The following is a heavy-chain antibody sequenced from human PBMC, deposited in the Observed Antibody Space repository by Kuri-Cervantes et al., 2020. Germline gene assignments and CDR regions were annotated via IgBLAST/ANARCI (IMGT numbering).Heavy chain of an antibody. CDR3: ARDERRRDGQISDY. V-gene: IGHV3-21*01. D-gene: IGHD5-24*01. CDR2: ISSSSSSI. J-gene: IGHJ4*02. CDR1: GFTFRNYA. Sequence: GESLKISCAASGFTFRNYAMNWVRQAPGKGLEWVSSISSSSSSIYYAASVKGRFTISRDNAKNSLFLQMNSLRADDTAVYYCARDERRRDGQISDYWGQGTLVTVSS.